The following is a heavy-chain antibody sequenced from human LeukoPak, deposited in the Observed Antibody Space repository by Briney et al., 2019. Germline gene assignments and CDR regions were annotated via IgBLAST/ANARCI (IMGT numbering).Heavy chain of an antibody. Sequence: HPGGSLRLSCAASGFTFSSYWMHWVRQAPGKGLVWVSRINSDGSSTSYADSVKGRFTIPRDNAKNTLYLQMNSLRAEDTAVYYCARDQRFLEWLSWGQGTLVTVSS. CDR1: GFTFSSYW. J-gene: IGHJ5*02. CDR3: ARDQRFLEWLS. V-gene: IGHV3-74*01. D-gene: IGHD3-3*01. CDR2: INSDGSST.